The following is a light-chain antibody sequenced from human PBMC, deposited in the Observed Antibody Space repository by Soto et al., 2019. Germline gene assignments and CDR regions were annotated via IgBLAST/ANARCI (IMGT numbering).Light chain of an antibody. CDR1: QSVLYSSKNRNY. CDR3: QQYFATPLT. J-gene: IGKJ4*01. V-gene: IGKV4-1*01. CDR2: WAS. Sequence: DIVMTQSPDSLAVSLGWRATINCKSSQSVLYSSKNRNYLAWYQQKPRQPPKLLIYWASTRESGVPDRFSGSGSETDFTLTISSLQAEDVAVYYCQQYFATPLTFGGGTKVDIK.